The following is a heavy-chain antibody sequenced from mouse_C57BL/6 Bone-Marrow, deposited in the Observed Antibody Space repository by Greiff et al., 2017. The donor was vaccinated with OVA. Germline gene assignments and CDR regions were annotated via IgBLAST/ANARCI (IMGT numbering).Heavy chain of an antibody. CDR3: ARRTAQAFYWYFDV. CDR2: IHPNSGST. CDR1: GYTFTSYW. J-gene: IGHJ1*03. V-gene: IGHV1-64*01. D-gene: IGHD3-2*02. Sequence: VQLQQSGAELVKPGASVKLSCKASGYTFTSYWMHWVKQRPGQGLEWIGMIHPNSGSTNYNEKFKSKATLTVDKSSSTAYMQLSSLTSEDSAVYYCARRTAQAFYWYFDVWGTGTTVTVSS.